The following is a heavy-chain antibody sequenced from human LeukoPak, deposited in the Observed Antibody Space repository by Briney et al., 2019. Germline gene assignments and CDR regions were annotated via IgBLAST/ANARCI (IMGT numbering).Heavy chain of an antibody. CDR3: ASETDYGGNSDC. J-gene: IGHJ4*02. V-gene: IGHV4-4*07. CDR2: IYSSESA. D-gene: IGHD4-23*01. Sequence: TVSLTCPGSGGTHRRYHWGWIRQPGARELDGIGRIYSSESANYNPALTSRVTMSEDTYNTQFSLKLSSVSAHDTAVYCCASETDYGGNSDCWGQGTLVTVSS. CDR1: GGTHRRYH.